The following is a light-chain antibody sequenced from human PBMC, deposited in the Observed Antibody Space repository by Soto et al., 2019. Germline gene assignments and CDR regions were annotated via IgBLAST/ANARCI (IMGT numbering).Light chain of an antibody. CDR3: QHYSNWQTWT. Sequence: IVLTQSPGTLSLSPGERATLSCRASQTVSSNLAWYQQRPGQAPRLLIYGASTRATDIPARFSGSGSETEFTLTISSLQSEDFAVYYCQHYSNWQTWTFGQGTKVDIK. V-gene: IGKV3-15*01. CDR2: GAS. CDR1: QTVSSN. J-gene: IGKJ1*01.